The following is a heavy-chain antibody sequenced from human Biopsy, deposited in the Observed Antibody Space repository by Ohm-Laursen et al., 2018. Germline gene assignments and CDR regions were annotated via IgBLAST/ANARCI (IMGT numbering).Heavy chain of an antibody. V-gene: IGHV4-59*01. CDR1: GGSIINNY. D-gene: IGHD5-24*01. CDR2: IYFTGST. Sequence: GTLSLTCIVSGGSIINNYWSWIRQPPGKGLEWIGYIYFTGSTNYNPSLKSRVTISVDTSKNQFSLRLSSVTAADTAVYYCARDSGGMATILDAFDLWGQGTMVTVSP. CDR3: ARDSGGMATILDAFDL. J-gene: IGHJ3*01.